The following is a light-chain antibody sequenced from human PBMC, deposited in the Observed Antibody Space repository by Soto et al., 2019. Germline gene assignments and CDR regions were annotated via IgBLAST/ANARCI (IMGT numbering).Light chain of an antibody. CDR3: QHYDSARWT. V-gene: IGKV3-20*01. J-gene: IGKJ1*01. Sequence: EIVWRQSQGTMSLSPGESVALAGRASQSISSTYLTWYHQRPGQAPRLLIYDASRRATGIPDRFSGSGSGTDFSLTICRLEPEDVAVYYCQHYDSARWTFGLGTKVDIK. CDR1: QSISSTY. CDR2: DAS.